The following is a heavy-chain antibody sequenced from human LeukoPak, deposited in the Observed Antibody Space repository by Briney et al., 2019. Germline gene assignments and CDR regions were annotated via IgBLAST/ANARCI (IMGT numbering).Heavy chain of an antibody. CDR2: IWYDGSNK. Sequence: GGSLRLSCAASGFTFSSYGMHWVRQAPGKGLEWVAVIWYDGSNKYYADSVKGRFTLSRDNSKNTLYLQMSSLRAEDTAVYYCARDRLGYYDFWSGYHYGMDVWGQGTTVTVSS. V-gene: IGHV3-33*01. J-gene: IGHJ6*02. CDR3: ARDRLGYYDFWSGYHYGMDV. D-gene: IGHD3-3*01. CDR1: GFTFSSYG.